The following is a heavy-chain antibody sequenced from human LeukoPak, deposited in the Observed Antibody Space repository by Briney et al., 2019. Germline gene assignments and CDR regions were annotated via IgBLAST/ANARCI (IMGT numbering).Heavy chain of an antibody. V-gene: IGHV3-74*01. Sequence: PGGSLRLSCAASGFTFSSYWMHWVRQAPGKGLVWVSRINSDGSSTSYADSVKGRFTISRDNAKNTLYLQMNSLRAEDTAVYYCVRAVSVSSYYFDCWGQGTLVTVSS. J-gene: IGHJ4*02. CDR2: INSDGSST. CDR1: GFTFSSYW. CDR3: VRAVSVSSYYFDC. D-gene: IGHD5/OR15-5a*01.